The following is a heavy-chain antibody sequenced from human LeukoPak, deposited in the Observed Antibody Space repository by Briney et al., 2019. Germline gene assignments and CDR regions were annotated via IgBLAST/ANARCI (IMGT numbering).Heavy chain of an antibody. CDR3: ASRVGYSYGYPFDY. J-gene: IGHJ4*02. CDR2: ISSSGSTI. Sequence: PGGSLRLSCAASGFTFRDYYMSWIRQAPGKGLEWVSYISSSGSTIYYADSVKGRFTISRDNAKNSLYLQMNSLRAEDTAVYYCASRVGYSYGYPFDYWGQGTLVTVSS. D-gene: IGHD5-18*01. CDR1: GFTFRDYY. V-gene: IGHV3-11*01.